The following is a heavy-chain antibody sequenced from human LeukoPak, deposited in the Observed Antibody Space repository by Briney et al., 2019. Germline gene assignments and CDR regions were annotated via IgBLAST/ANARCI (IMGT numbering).Heavy chain of an antibody. CDR1: GFTFSSYA. V-gene: IGHV3-23*01. D-gene: IGHD3-9*01. CDR2: ISGSGGST. Sequence: GESLKISCAASGFTFSSYAMSWVRQAPGKGLEWVSAISGSGGSTYYADSVKGRFTISRDNSKNTLYPQMNSLRAKDTAVYYCAKDVNILTGYFLDHWGQGTLVTVSS. J-gene: IGHJ4*02. CDR3: AKDVNILTGYFLDH.